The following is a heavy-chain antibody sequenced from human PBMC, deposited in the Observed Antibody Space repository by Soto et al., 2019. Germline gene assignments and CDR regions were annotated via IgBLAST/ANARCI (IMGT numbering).Heavy chain of an antibody. CDR3: ARTYCSGGSCYSVPYYYGMDV. D-gene: IGHD2-15*01. CDR2: ISYDGSNK. CDR1: GFTFSSYA. J-gene: IGHJ6*02. Sequence: PGGSLRLSCAASGFTFSSYAMHWVRQAPGKGLEWVAVISYDGSNKYYADSVKGRFTISRDNSKNTLYLQMNSLRAEDTAVYYCARTYCSGGSCYSVPYYYGMDVWGQGTTVTVSS. V-gene: IGHV3-30-3*01.